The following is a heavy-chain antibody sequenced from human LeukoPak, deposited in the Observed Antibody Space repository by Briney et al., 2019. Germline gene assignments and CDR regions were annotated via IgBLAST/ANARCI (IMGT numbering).Heavy chain of an antibody. Sequence: SGTLSLTCTVSGGSISSYYWSWIRQPPGKGLEWIGYIYYSGSTNYNPSLKSRVTISVDTSKNQFSLKLSSVTAADTAVYYCARQGELPFFDYWGQGTLVTVSS. V-gene: IGHV4-59*01. D-gene: IGHD1-26*01. CDR3: ARQGELPFFDY. CDR1: GGSISSYY. CDR2: IYYSGST. J-gene: IGHJ4*02.